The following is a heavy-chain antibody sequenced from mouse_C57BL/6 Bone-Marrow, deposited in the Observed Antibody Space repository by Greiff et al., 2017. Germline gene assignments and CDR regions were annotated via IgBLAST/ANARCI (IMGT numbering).Heavy chain of an antibody. Sequence: EVQLQQSGAELVRPGASVKLSCTASGFNIKDYYMHWVKQRPEQGLEWIGRIDPEGGDTEYAPKFQGKATMTADTSSNTAYLQLSSLTSEDTAVYYCTTWGLRRVFDYWGQGTTLTVSS. J-gene: IGHJ2*01. CDR2: IDPEGGDT. V-gene: IGHV14-1*01. D-gene: IGHD2-4*01. CDR1: GFNIKDYY. CDR3: TTWGLRRVFDY.